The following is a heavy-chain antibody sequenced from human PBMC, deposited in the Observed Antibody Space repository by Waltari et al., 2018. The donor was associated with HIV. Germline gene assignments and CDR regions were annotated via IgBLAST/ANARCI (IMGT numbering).Heavy chain of an antibody. CDR1: GFTFSSYS. D-gene: IGHD6-13*01. Sequence: EVHLVESGGGLVQPGGSLRLSCAVSGFTFSSYSINWVRQAPGKGLEWVSDISSSSRTIYYADSVKGRFTISRDNAKNSLYLQMNSLRAEDTAVYYCARDRGYSSTHYGMDVWGQGTTVTVSS. V-gene: IGHV3-48*01. J-gene: IGHJ6*02. CDR2: ISSSSRTI. CDR3: ARDRGYSSTHYGMDV.